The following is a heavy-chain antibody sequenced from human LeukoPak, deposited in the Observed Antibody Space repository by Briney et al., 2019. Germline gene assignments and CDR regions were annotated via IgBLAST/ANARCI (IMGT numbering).Heavy chain of an antibody. CDR1: GGSISSSSYY. CDR3: ARDPSLSGWTY. CDR2: IYYSGST. D-gene: IGHD6-19*01. Sequence: PSETLSLTCTVSGGSISSSSYYWGWIRQPPGKGLEWIGSIYYSGSTYYNPSLKSRVTISVDTSKNQFSLKLSSVTAADTAVYYCARDPSLSGWTYWGQGTLVTVSS. V-gene: IGHV4-39*07. J-gene: IGHJ4*02.